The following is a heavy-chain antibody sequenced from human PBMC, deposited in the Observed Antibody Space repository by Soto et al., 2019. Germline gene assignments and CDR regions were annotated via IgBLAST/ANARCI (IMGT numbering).Heavy chain of an antibody. CDR3: ARDHSSSWYLTGTFDY. CDR1: GYTVTSYA. V-gene: IGHV1-3*01. CDR2: INAGNGNT. J-gene: IGHJ4*02. D-gene: IGHD6-13*01. Sequence: ASVKVSCKASGYTVTSYAMHWVRQAPGQRLEWMGWINAGNGNTKDSQKFQGRVTITRDTSASTAYMEMSSLRSEDTAVYYCARDHSSSWYLTGTFDYWGQGTLVTVSS.